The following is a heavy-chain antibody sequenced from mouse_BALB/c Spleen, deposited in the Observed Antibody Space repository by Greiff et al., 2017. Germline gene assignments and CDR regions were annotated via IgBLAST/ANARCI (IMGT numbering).Heavy chain of an antibody. CDR3: TRGGGSSFYWYFDV. CDR2: IRLKSNNYAT. D-gene: IGHD1-1*01. V-gene: IGHV6-6*02. J-gene: IGHJ1*01. Sequence: EVKLMESGGGLVQPGGSMKLSCVASGFTFSNYWMNWVRQSPEKGLEWVAEIRLKSNNYATHYAESVKGRFTISRDDSKSSVYLQMNNLRAEDTGIYYCTRGGGSSFYWYFDVWGAGTTVTVSS. CDR1: GFTFSNYW.